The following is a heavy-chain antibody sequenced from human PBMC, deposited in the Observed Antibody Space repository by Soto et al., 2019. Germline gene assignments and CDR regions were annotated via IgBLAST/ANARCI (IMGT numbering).Heavy chain of an antibody. Sequence: SETLSLTCAVSGVFISSDAYYWSWIRQHPGKGLEWIGYISHRGSTYYNPSLKSRVTISVDTSKNQFSLKLTSVTAADTAVYYCARYRFSDTWSKFDYWGQGTLVTVSS. CDR2: ISHRGST. D-gene: IGHD3-16*02. J-gene: IGHJ4*02. CDR1: GVFISSDAYY. V-gene: IGHV4-31*02. CDR3: ARYRFSDTWSKFDY.